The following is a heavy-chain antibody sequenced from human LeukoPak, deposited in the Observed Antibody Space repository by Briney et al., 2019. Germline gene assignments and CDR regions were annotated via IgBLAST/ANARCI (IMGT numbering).Heavy chain of an antibody. CDR3: ASVSEGGYFDY. Sequence: SETLSLTCTVSGYSISSGYYWGWIRQPPGKGLEWIGSIYHSGSTYYNPSLKSRVTISVDTSKNQFSLKLSSVTAADTAVYYCASVSEGGYFDYWGQGTLVTVSS. D-gene: IGHD3-16*01. CDR1: GYSISSGYY. CDR2: IYHSGST. J-gene: IGHJ4*02. V-gene: IGHV4-38-2*02.